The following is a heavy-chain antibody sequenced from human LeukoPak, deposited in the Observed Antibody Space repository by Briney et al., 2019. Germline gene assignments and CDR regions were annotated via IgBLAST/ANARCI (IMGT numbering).Heavy chain of an antibody. J-gene: IGHJ3*02. CDR1: GYTFTGYY. CDR3: ARDYNYGSYDAFDI. CDR2: INTNTGNP. D-gene: IGHD5-18*01. Sequence: GASVKVSCKASGYTFTGYYMHWVRQAPGQGLEWMGWINTNTGNPTYAQGFTGRFVFSLDTSVSTAYLQISSLKAEDTAVYYCARDYNYGSYDAFDIWGQGTMVTVSS. V-gene: IGHV7-4-1*02.